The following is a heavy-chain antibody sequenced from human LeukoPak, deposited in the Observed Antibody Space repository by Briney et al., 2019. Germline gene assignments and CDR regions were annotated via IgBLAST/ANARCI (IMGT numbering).Heavy chain of an antibody. CDR3: AKDIIPGEPAGAAFDI. J-gene: IGHJ3*02. D-gene: IGHD3-16*01. CDR1: GFTFDDFA. Sequence: GRSLRLSCAASGFTFDDFAMHWVRQAPGKGLEWVSGISWNSGSIGYVDSVKGRFTISRDNAKNSLYLQMNSLRAEDTALYYCAKDIIPGEPAGAAFDIWGQGTMVTVSS. CDR2: ISWNSGSI. V-gene: IGHV3-9*01.